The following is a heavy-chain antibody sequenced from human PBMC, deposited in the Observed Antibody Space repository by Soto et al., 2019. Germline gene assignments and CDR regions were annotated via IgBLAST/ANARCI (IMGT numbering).Heavy chain of an antibody. V-gene: IGHV4-61*01. D-gene: IGHD6-6*01. CDR1: VGSVSSGSYY. CDR2: IYYSWST. Sequence: SETLSLTCTVSVGSVSSGSYYLSWIRQPPGKGLEWIGYIYYSWSTNYNPSLKSRVTISVDTSKNQFSLKLSSVTAADTAVYYCASRYIAALPYYYYYGMDVWGQGTKVSVSS. CDR3: ASRYIAALPYYYYYGMDV. J-gene: IGHJ6*02.